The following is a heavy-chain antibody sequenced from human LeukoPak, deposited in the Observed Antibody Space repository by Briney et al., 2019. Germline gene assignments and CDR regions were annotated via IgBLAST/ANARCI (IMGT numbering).Heavy chain of an antibody. V-gene: IGHV1-2*02. CDR1: GYTFTGYY. J-gene: IGHJ4*02. Sequence: ASVKVSCKASGYTFTGYYMHWVRQAPGQGLEGMGWINPNSGGTNYAQKFQGRVTMPRDTSISTADMELSRLRSDDTAVYSCSRESAYSSSWYENWGQGTLVTVSS. CDR3: SRESAYSSSWYEN. D-gene: IGHD6-13*01. CDR2: INPNSGGT.